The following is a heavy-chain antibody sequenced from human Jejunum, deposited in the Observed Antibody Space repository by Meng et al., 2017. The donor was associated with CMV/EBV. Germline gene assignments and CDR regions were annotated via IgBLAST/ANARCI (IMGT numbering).Heavy chain of an antibody. CDR1: DFTLNGGW. D-gene: IGHD1-26*01. V-gene: IGHV3-15*07. CDR3: TTGWDQYFDF. CDR2: VKSASAGGAA. Sequence: CVATDFTLNGGWMNWVRQAPGKGLGWVGRVKSASAGGAADAAAPVKGRFTVSRDDSRKTVHLQMDNLKIEDTAVYYCTTGWDQYFDFWGQGALVTVSS. J-gene: IGHJ4*02.